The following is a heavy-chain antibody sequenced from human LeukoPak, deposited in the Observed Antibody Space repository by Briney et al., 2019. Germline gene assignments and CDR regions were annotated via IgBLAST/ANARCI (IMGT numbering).Heavy chain of an antibody. Sequence: HTGGSLRLSCAASGFTFSSYDMHWVRQATGKGLEWVSAIGTAGDTYYPGSVKGRFTISRENAKNSLYLQMNSLRAGDTAVYYCARALGSGRNDYYYYGMDVWGQGTTVTVSS. CDR3: ARALGSGRNDYYYYGMDV. J-gene: IGHJ6*02. D-gene: IGHD3-10*01. V-gene: IGHV3-13*01. CDR2: IGTAGDT. CDR1: GFTFSSYD.